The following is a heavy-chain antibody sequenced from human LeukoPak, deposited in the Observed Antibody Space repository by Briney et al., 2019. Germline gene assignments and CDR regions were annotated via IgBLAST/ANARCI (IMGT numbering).Heavy chain of an antibody. CDR1: GYTFTSYY. CDR2: INPSGGST. J-gene: IGHJ5*02. D-gene: IGHD4-23*01. V-gene: IGHV1-46*01. Sequence: ASVKVSCKASGYTFTSYYMHWVRQAPGQGLEWMGIINPSGGSTSYAQKFQGRVTMTRDTSTSTVYMELSSLRSEDTAVYYCATGHGGNSGTFWFDPWGQGTLVTVSS. CDR3: ATGHGGNSGTFWFDP.